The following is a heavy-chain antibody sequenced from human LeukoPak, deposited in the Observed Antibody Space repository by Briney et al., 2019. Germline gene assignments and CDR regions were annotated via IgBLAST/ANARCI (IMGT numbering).Heavy chain of an antibody. V-gene: IGHV4-4*02. J-gene: IGHJ3*02. CDR3: AREYYYDSSGYYKGRAFDI. Sequence: SGTLSLTCAVSGGSISSSNWWSWVRQPPGKGLEWIGEIHHSGSTNYNPSLKSRVTISVDKSKNQFSLKLSSVTAADTAVYYCAREYYYDSSGYYKGRAFDIWGQGTMVTVSS. CDR1: GGSISSSNW. CDR2: IHHSGST. D-gene: IGHD3-22*01.